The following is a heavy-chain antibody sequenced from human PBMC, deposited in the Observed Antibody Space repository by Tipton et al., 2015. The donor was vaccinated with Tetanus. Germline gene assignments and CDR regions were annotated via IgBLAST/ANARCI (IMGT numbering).Heavy chain of an antibody. J-gene: IGHJ4*02. D-gene: IGHD5-18*01. V-gene: IGHV4-59*08. CDR3: ARRGYSYGQKYYFDY. CDR1: GGSISSYY. CDR2: IYYSGST. Sequence: LRLSCTVSGGSISSYYWSWIRQPPGKGLEWIGYIYYSGSTNYNPSLKSRVTISVDTSKNQFSLKLSSVTAADTAVYYCARRGYSYGQKYYFDYWGQGTLVTVSS.